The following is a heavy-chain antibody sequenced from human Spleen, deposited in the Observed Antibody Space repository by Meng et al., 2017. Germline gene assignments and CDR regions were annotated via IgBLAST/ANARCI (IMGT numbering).Heavy chain of an antibody. Sequence: ASVNVSCKASVYTFTSYYMHWVRQAPGQGLEWMGIINPSGGSTSYAQKFQGRVTMTRDTSTSTVYMELSSLRSEDTDVYYCARRDRYYYYYYGMDVWGQGTTVTVSS. CDR2: INPSGGST. CDR1: VYTFTSYY. J-gene: IGHJ6*02. D-gene: IGHD3-22*01. V-gene: IGHV1-46*01. CDR3: ARRDRYYYYYYGMDV.